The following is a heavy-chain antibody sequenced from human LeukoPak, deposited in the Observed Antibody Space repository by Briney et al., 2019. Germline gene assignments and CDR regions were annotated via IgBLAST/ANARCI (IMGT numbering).Heavy chain of an antibody. Sequence: GGSLRLSCAASGFTFSSYAMHWVRQAPGKGLEWVAVISHDGGDKYYADSVKGRFTISRDNSKNTMYLQMNSLRVDDTAVYYCARDYSYYYDSTGTSQFGLFDLWGRGTLVTVSS. CDR2: ISHDGGDK. CDR1: GFTFSSYA. CDR3: ARDYSYYYDSTGTSQFGLFDL. V-gene: IGHV3-30*04. D-gene: IGHD3-22*01. J-gene: IGHJ2*01.